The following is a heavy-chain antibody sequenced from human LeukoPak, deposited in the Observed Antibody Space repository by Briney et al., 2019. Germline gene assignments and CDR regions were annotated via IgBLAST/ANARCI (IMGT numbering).Heavy chain of an antibody. J-gene: IGHJ4*02. CDR3: ARVPDTTTTVSGFDY. Sequence: SGPTLVNPTETLTLTCTVSGFSLSSPKMGVSWVRQPPGKALEWLAHIFSSDTKYYSTSLKSRLTISKDTSKSQVVLTMTNMDPVDTASYYCARVPDTTTTVSGFDYWSLGTLVTVSS. D-gene: IGHD4-11*01. V-gene: IGHV2-26*01. CDR2: IFSSDTK. CDR1: GFSLSSPKMG.